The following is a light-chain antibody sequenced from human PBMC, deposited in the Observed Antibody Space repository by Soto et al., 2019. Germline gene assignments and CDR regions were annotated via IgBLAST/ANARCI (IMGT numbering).Light chain of an antibody. J-gene: IGKJ1*01. CDR1: QSISSY. Sequence: EIVLTQSPDTLSLSPGERATLSCRASQSISSYLAWYQRKPGQAPRLLIYGASSRATGIPDRFSGSGSGTDFTLAISRLEPGDSAVYFCQQCDTSPWTFGQGTKVEIK. CDR3: QQCDTSPWT. V-gene: IGKV3-20*01. CDR2: GAS.